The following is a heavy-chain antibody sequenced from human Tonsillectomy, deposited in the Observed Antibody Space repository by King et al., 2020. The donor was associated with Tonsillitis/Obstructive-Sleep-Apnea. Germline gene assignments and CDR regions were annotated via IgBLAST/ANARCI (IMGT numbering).Heavy chain of an antibody. V-gene: IGHV3-21*01. D-gene: IGHD2-2*01. J-gene: IGHJ6*03. CDR3: ARVGGSTDIYYYYYMDV. CDR2: ISSSSSYI. CDR1: GFTFSSYS. Sequence: VQLVESWGGLVKPGGSLRLSCAASGFTFSSYSMNWVRQAPGKGLEWVSSISSSSSYIYYADSVKGRFTISRDNAKNSLYLQMNSLRAEDTAVYYCARVGGSTDIYYYYYMDVWGKGTTVTVSS.